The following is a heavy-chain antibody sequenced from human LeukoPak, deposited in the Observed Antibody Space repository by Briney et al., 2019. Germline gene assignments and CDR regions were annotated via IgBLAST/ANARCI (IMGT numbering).Heavy chain of an antibody. D-gene: IGHD3-22*01. CDR3: ARDWSSDYYYDSSGRRLGAFDI. V-gene: IGHV1-69*04. J-gene: IGHJ3*02. CDR1: GGTFSSYA. Sequence: SVKVSCKASGGTFSSYAISWVRQAPGQGLEWMGRIIPILGIANYAQKFQGRVTITADKSTSTAYMELSSLRSEDTAVYYCARDWSSDYYYDSSGRRLGAFDIWGQGTMVTVSS. CDR2: IIPILGIA.